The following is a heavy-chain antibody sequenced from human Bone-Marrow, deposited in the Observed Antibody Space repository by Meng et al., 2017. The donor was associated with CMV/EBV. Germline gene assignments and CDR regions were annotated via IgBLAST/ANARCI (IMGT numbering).Heavy chain of an antibody. CDR1: GYTFTSYG. D-gene: IGHD1-26*01. Sequence: ASVKVSCKASGYTFTSYGFSWVRQAPGQGLECMGWISASHGNTNYAQKFQGRVTMTTDTSTSTAYMELRNLRSDDTAVYYCARDTVGATLLRLGAFDIWGQGTMVTVSS. V-gene: IGHV1-18*01. CDR3: ARDTVGATLLRLGAFDI. CDR2: ISASHGNT. J-gene: IGHJ3*02.